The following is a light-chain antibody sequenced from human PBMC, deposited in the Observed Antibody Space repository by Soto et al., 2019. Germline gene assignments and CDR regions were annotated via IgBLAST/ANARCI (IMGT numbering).Light chain of an antibody. J-gene: IGKJ3*01. CDR3: QQYNIWPPFT. CDR2: GAS. V-gene: IGKV3-15*01. CDR1: QSVSSN. Sequence: EIVLTQSPATLSVSPGERATLSCRASQSVSSNLAWYQHKPGQAPRLLIYGASTRATGIPARFSGSGSGTEFTLTISSLQSEDFEVYYCQQYNIWPPFTFGPGTKVDIK.